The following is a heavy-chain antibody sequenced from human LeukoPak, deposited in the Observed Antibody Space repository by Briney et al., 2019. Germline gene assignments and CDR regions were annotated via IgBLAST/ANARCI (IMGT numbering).Heavy chain of an antibody. CDR3: AREGRVGARVVDY. Sequence: SVKVSCKASGGTFSSYAISWVRQAPGQGLEWMGKIIPIFGTANYAQKFQGRVTITTDESTSTAYMELSSLRSEDTAVYYCAREGRVGARVVDYWGQGTLVTVSS. J-gene: IGHJ4*02. CDR2: IIPIFGTA. V-gene: IGHV1-69*05. D-gene: IGHD1-26*01. CDR1: GGTFSSYA.